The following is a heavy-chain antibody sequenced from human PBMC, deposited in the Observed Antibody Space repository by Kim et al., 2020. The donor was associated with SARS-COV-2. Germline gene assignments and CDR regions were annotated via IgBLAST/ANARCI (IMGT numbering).Heavy chain of an antibody. CDR3: ARHRYYGSGSVGYFDY. CDR1: GGSISSYY. CDR2: IYYSGST. J-gene: IGHJ4*02. V-gene: IGHV4-59*08. Sequence: SETLSLTCTVSGGSISSYYWSWIRQPPGKGLEWIGYIYYSGSTNYNPSLKSRVTISVDTSKNQFSLKLSSVTAADTAVYYCARHRYYGSGSVGYFDYWGQGTLVTVSS. D-gene: IGHD3-10*01.